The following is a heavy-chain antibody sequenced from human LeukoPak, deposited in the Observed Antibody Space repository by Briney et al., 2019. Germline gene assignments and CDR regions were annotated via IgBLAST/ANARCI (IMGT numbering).Heavy chain of an antibody. CDR3: ASPSSGFFEWSNYYYYGKDV. CDR2: ISGSGGST. D-gene: IGHD3-3*01. V-gene: IGHV3-23*01. J-gene: IGHJ6*02. CDR1: GFTFSSYA. Sequence: PGGSLRLSCAASGFTFSSYAMSWVRQAPGKGLEWVSAISGSGGSTYYADSVKGRFTISRDNSKNTLYLQMNSLRAEDTAVYYCASPSSGFFEWSNYYYYGKDVWGQGTKVNVPS.